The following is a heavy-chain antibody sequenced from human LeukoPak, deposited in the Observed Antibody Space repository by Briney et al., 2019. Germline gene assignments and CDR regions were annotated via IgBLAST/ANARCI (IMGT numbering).Heavy chain of an antibody. J-gene: IGHJ1*01. V-gene: IGHV3-23*01. CDR3: TKISPLRIEYFHH. CDR2: ISGGAEGI. CDR1: GFTFSSYA. D-gene: IGHD5-12*01. Sequence: GGSLRLSCAVSGFTFSSYAMSWARQAPGEGLEWVSVISGGAEGIYYADSVKGRFTISRDNSKNTLYLQMNSLRVEDTAIYYCTKISPLRIEYFHHWGQGTLVTVSS.